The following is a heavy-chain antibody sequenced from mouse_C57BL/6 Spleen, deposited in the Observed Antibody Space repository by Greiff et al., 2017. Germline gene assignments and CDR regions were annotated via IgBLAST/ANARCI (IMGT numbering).Heavy chain of an antibody. Sequence: QVQLQQPGAELVKPGASVKMSCKASGYTFTSYWITWVKQRPGQGLEWIGDIYPGSGSTTYNEKFKSKATLTVDTSSSTAYMQLSSLTSEVSAVYYCSRPNYYGSSPFAYWGQGTLVTGSA. CDR1: GYTFTSYW. V-gene: IGHV1-55*01. CDR3: SRPNYYGSSPFAY. J-gene: IGHJ3*01. D-gene: IGHD1-1*01. CDR2: IYPGSGST.